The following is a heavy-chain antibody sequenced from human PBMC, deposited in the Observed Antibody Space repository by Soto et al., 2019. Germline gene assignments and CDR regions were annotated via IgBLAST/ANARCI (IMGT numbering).Heavy chain of an antibody. J-gene: IGHJ5*02. Sequence: SETLSLTCAVSGGSISSGGYSWSWIRQPPGKGLEWIGYISDSGSTSYNLSLKSRVPISLERSKNQVSLKMNSVTAADTALYYCARETRARFDPWGQGILVTVSS. V-gene: IGHV4-30-2*01. CDR2: ISDSGST. CDR1: GGSISSGGYS. CDR3: ARETRARFDP.